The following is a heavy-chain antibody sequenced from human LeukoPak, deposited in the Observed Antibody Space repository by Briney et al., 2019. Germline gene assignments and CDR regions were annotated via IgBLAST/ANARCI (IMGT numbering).Heavy chain of an antibody. Sequence: GGSLRLSCAASGFTFSSSGMHWVRQAPGKGLEWVAVILYNGSNKYYADSVRGRFTISRDNSKNTLHLQMNSLRVGDTAVYYCARAGGYCSGGSCYRGYSWFDPWGQGTLVTVSS. J-gene: IGHJ5*02. CDR2: ILYNGSNK. CDR3: ARAGGYCSGGSCYRGYSWFDP. CDR1: GFTFSSSG. V-gene: IGHV3-33*01. D-gene: IGHD2-15*01.